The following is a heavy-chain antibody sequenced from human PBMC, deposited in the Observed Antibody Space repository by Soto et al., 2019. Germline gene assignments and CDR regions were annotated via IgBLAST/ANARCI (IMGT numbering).Heavy chain of an antibody. CDR1: GCCFSSYW. CDR2: IKEDGGGQ. CDR3: AITTSTVSYWFDP. J-gene: IGHJ5*02. V-gene: IGHV3-7*03. D-gene: IGHD4-4*01. Sequence: GSLRLSCAASGCCFSSYWMSWVRQAPGKGPEWVANIKEDGGGQHYVDSVKGRFTISRDNTENSLLLQMNNLRAEDSAIYYCAITTSTVSYWFDPWGPGTQVTVSS.